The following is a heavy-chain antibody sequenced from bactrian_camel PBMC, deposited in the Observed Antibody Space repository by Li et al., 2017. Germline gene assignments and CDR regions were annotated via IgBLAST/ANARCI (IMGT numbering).Heavy chain of an antibody. J-gene: IGHJ4*01. V-gene: IGHV3S54*01. CDR2: IFSGGPYT. CDR3: AAEGYDGSCRVGGQFDY. CDR1: GYIDSINC. D-gene: IGHD6*01. Sequence: VQLVESGGDSVQAGGSLRLSCAASGYIDSINCLGWFRQTPGREREGVAAIFSGGPYTYYADWVKGRFTMSQDADKNTLYLQMNNLKPEDTGMYYCAAEGYDGSCRVGGQFDYWGQGTQVTVS.